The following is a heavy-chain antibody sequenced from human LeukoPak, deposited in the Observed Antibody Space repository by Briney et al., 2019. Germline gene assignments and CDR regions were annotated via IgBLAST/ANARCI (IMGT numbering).Heavy chain of an antibody. D-gene: IGHD5-12*01. CDR1: GFTFSRYW. CDR2: ISGSGGST. Sequence: GGSLRLSCAASGFTFSRYWMHWVRQAPGKGLVWVSAISGSGGSTYYADSVKGRFTISRDNSKNTLYLQMNSLRAEDTAVYYCARASASGYMDAFDIWGQGTMVTVSS. CDR3: ARASASGYMDAFDI. V-gene: IGHV3-23*01. J-gene: IGHJ3*02.